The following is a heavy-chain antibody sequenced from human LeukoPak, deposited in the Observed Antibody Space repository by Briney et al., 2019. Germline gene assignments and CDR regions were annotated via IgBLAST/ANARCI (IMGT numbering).Heavy chain of an antibody. CDR1: GXSISSDY. D-gene: IGHD6-13*01. CDR2: INYSGST. J-gene: IGHJ6*02. CDR3: ARVGSSSWFSYYYGMDV. V-gene: IGHV4-59*01. Sequence: NPSETLSLTCTVSGXSISSDYGSWIRQPPGKGLEWIGYINYSGSTNYNPSLKSRVTISVDTSKNQFSLKLSSVTAADTAVYYCARVGSSSWFSYYYGMDVWGQGTTVTVSS.